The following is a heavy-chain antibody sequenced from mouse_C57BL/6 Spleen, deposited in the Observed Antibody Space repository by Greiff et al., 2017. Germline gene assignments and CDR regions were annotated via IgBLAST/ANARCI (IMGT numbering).Heavy chain of an antibody. CDR2: ISYDGSN. V-gene: IGHV3-6*01. CDR3: ARGRTHWYFDV. CDR1: GYSITSGYY. J-gene: IGHJ1*03. Sequence: VQLQQSGPGLVKPSQSLSLTCSVTGYSITSGYYWNWIRQFPGNKLEWMGYISYDGSNNYNPSLKNRISITRDTSKNQFFLKLNSVTTEDTATYYCARGRTHWYFDVWGTGTTVTVSS.